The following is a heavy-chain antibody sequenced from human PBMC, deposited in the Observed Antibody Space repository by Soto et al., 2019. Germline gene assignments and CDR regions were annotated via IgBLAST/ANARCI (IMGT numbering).Heavy chain of an antibody. J-gene: IGHJ6*02. CDR2: IDPSDSYT. Sequence: PGESLKISCKGSGYSFTSYWISWVRQMPGKGLEWMGRIDPSDSYTNYSPSFQGHVTISADKSISTAYLQWSSLKASDTAMYYCARLGYDSSGFVSYYSYYGMDVWGQGTTVTVSS. CDR3: ARLGYDSSGFVSYYSYYGMDV. CDR1: GYSFTSYW. V-gene: IGHV5-10-1*01. D-gene: IGHD3-22*01.